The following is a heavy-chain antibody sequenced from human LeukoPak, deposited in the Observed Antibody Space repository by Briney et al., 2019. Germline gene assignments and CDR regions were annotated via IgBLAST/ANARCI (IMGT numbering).Heavy chain of an antibody. CDR3: ARDSYYDSSGYYYDY. CDR1: GGSISSYY. J-gene: IGHJ4*02. V-gene: IGHV4-59*12. D-gene: IGHD3-22*01. CDR2: IYYSGST. Sequence: SETLSLTCTVSGGSISSYYWSWIRQPPGKGLEWIGYIYYSGSTNYNPSLKSRVTISVDTSKNHFSLRLSSVTAADTAVYYCARDSYYDSSGYYYDYWGQGTLVTVSS.